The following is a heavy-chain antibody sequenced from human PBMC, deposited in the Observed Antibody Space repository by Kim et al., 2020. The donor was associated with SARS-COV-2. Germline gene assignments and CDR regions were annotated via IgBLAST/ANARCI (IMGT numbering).Heavy chain of an antibody. D-gene: IGHD3-10*01. Sequence: GGSLRLSCAASGFTFGDYAMHWVRQAPGKGLEWVSGISCNSGSIGYADSVKGRFTISRDNAKNSLYLQMNSLRAEDTAVYYCAKDGFGHWYFDLWGRGTLVTVSS. CDR3: AKDGFGHWYFDL. V-gene: IGHV3-9*01. J-gene: IGHJ2*01. CDR1: GFTFGDYA. CDR2: ISCNSGSI.